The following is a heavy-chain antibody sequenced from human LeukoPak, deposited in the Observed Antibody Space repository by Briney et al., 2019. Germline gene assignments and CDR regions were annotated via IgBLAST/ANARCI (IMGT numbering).Heavy chain of an antibody. J-gene: IGHJ4*02. CDR2: IWYDGSNK. CDR1: GFTFSSYA. CDR3: ARDELRYYYDSSGFDY. V-gene: IGHV3-33*08. D-gene: IGHD3-22*01. Sequence: GGSLRLSCAASGFTFSSYAMSWVRQAPGKGLEWVAVIWYDGSNKYYADSVKGRFTISRDNSKNTLYLQMNSLRAEDTAVYYCARDELRYYYDSSGFDYWGQGTLVTVSS.